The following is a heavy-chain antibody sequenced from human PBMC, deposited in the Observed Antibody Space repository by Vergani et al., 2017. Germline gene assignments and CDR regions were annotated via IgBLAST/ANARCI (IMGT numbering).Heavy chain of an antibody. CDR1: GGPFSGYY. CDR2: INHSGST. Sequence: QVQLQQWGAGLLKPSETLSLTCAVYGGPFSGYYWSWIRQPPGKGLEWIGEINHSGSTNYNPSLKSRVTISVDTSKNQFSLKLSSVTAADTAVYYCARGLSRGYSGYLSPYYFDYWGQGTLVTVSS. V-gene: IGHV4-34*01. J-gene: IGHJ4*02. CDR3: ARGLSRGYSGYLSPYYFDY. D-gene: IGHD5-12*01.